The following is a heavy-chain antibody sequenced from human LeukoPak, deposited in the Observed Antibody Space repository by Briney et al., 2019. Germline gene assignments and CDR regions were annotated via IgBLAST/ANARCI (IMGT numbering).Heavy chain of an antibody. V-gene: IGHV4-30-4*01. J-gene: IGHJ3*02. CDR2: IYYSGST. Sequence: PSETLSLTCTVSGGSISSGDYYWSWIRQPPGKGLEWIGYIYYSGSTYYNPSLKSRVTISVDTSKNQSSLKLSSVTAADTAVYYCAREDYYDSSGSRAFDIWGQGTMVTVSS. D-gene: IGHD3-22*01. CDR3: AREDYYDSSGSRAFDI. CDR1: GGSISSGDYY.